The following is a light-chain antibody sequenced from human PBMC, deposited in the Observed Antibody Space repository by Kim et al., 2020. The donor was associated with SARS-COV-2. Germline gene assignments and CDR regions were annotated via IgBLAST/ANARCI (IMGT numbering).Light chain of an antibody. V-gene: IGLV2-11*01. CDR3: CSYAGSYILV. Sequence: GQSVTIACTGTSSDIGGYNYVSWYQHHPGKAPKLMIYGVTKRPSGVPDRFSGSKSGNTASLTISGLQAEDEADYYCCSYAGSYILVFGGGTQLTVL. J-gene: IGLJ2*01. CDR1: SSDIGGYNY. CDR2: GVT.